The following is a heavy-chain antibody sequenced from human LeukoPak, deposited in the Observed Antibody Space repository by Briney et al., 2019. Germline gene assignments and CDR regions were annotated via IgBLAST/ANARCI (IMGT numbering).Heavy chain of an antibody. D-gene: IGHD3-10*02. CDR1: GGSISSYY. Sequence: SETLSLTCTVSGGSISSYYWSWIRQPAGKGLEWIGRIYTSWSTNYNPSLKSRVTQSVDTSKNQFSLKLSSGTAADTAVYYCARVALGSGSYNWFDPWGQGTLVTVSS. V-gene: IGHV4-4*07. CDR2: IYTSWST. CDR3: ARVALGSGSYNWFDP. J-gene: IGHJ5*02.